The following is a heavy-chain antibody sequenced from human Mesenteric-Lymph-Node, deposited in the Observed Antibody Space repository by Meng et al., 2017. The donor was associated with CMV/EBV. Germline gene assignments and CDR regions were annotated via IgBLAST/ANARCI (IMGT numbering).Heavy chain of an antibody. CDR3: ARDLIAADGMDV. CDR2: ISGNGGSI. V-gene: IGHV3-23*01. Sequence: GGSLRLSCAASGFTFRSYAMSWVRQAPGKGLEWVSGISGNGGSIYNADSVKGRFIISRDNSKNTLYLQMNSLRAEDTAVYYCARDLIAADGMDVWGQGTTVTVSS. J-gene: IGHJ6*02. CDR1: GFTFRSYA. D-gene: IGHD6-13*01.